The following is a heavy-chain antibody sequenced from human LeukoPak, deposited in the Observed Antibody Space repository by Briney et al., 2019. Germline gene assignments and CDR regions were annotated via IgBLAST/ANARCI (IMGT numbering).Heavy chain of an antibody. V-gene: IGHV3-49*04. Sequence: GGSLRLSCTASGFTFGDYAMSWARQAPGKGLEWVGFIRSKAYGGTTEYAASVKGRFTISRDDSKSIAYLQMNSLKTEDTAVYYCTREGDYLDYWGQGTLVTVSS. CDR3: TREGDYLDY. J-gene: IGHJ4*02. CDR2: IRSKAYGGTT. CDR1: GFTFGDYA.